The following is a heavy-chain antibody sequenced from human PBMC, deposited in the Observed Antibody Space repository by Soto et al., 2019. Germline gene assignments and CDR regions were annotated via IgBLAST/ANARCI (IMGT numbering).Heavy chain of an antibody. CDR1: GGSISSYY. D-gene: IGHD6-19*01. V-gene: IGHV4-59*12. J-gene: IGHJ5*02. CDR2: IYYSGST. CDR3: ARVREQWLTGNWFDP. Sequence: PSESLSLTCTVSGGSISSYYWSWIRQPPGKGLEWIGYIYYSGSTNYNPSLKSRVTISVDTSKNQFSLKLSSVTAADTAVYYCARVREQWLTGNWFDPWGQGTLVTVSS.